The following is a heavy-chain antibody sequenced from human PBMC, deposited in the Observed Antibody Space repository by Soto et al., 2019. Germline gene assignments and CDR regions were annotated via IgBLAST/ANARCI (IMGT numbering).Heavy chain of an antibody. CDR2: IWYDGSNK. V-gene: IGHV3-33*01. D-gene: IGHD1-26*01. J-gene: IGHJ4*02. CDR1: GFTFSSYG. CDR3: ARGRSYGDYFDY. Sequence: QVQLVESGGGVVQPGRSLRLSCAASGFTFSSYGMHWVRQAPGKGLEWVAVIWYDGSNKYYADSVKGRFTISRDNSKNTLYLQMNSLRAEDTAVYYCARGRSYGDYFDYWGPGTLVTVSS.